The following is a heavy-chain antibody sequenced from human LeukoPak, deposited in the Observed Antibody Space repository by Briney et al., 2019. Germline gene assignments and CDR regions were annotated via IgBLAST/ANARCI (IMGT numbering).Heavy chain of an antibody. CDR1: GYTFTGYY. CDR3: ARDGDKGSYYPY. CDR2: INPNSGGT. Sequence: SVKVSCKASGYTFTGYYMHWVRQAPGQGLEWMGWINPNSGGTNYAQKLQGRVTMTTDTSTSTAYMELRSLRSDDTAVYYCARDGDKGSYYPYWGQGTLVTVSS. J-gene: IGHJ4*02. V-gene: IGHV1-2*02. D-gene: IGHD1-26*01.